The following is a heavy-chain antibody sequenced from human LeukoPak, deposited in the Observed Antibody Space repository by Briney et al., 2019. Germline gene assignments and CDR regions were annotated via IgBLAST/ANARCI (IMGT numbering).Heavy chain of an antibody. D-gene: IGHD2-15*01. V-gene: IGHV3-7*01. Sequence: PGGSLRLSCAASGFTFSNHWMSWVRQAPGKGLEWVANIQQDGGQKNYVDSVKGRFTIFRDNAKNSLSLQMSSLRAEDTGIYYCAREGSGYDVWGQGTLVTVSA. CDR1: GFTFSNHW. CDR2: IQQDGGQK. CDR3: AREGSGYDV. J-gene: IGHJ4*02.